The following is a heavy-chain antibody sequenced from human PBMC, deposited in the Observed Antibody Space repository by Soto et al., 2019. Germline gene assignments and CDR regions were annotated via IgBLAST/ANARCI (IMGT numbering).Heavy chain of an antibody. Sequence: GESLKISCQVSGDRFSDYWIAWVRQTPEKGLQWMGIIHPGDSETRYSPSFQGRVTVSADKPTATAYLQWSSLKSSDTAIYYCARHRRAIVATTDPLHIWGQGTMVTVSS. J-gene: IGHJ3*02. CDR1: GDRFSDYW. CDR2: IHPGDSET. D-gene: IGHD1-26*01. V-gene: IGHV5-51*01. CDR3: ARHRRAIVATTDPLHI.